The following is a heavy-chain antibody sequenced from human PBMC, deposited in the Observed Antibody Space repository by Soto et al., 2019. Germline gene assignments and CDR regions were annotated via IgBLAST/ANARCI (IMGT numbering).Heavy chain of an antibody. J-gene: IGHJ4*02. Sequence: EVQLVESGGGLAQPGGSLRLSCSVSGFIFSSYAMHWVRQAPGKGLEYVASISSEGASTYYADSVKGRFIISRDNSKNTLYLQMSSLRAEDTAVYYCVKDRYVDYWGQGILVTVSS. CDR1: GFIFSSYA. CDR2: ISSEGAST. V-gene: IGHV3-64D*06. CDR3: VKDRYVDY.